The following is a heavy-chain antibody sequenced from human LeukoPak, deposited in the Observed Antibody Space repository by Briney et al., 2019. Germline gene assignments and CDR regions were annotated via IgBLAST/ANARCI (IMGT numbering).Heavy chain of an antibody. CDR3: ANLDDIVVVPGAAAIWYFDY. CDR1: GFTFSSYA. V-gene: IGHV3-64*01. CDR2: ISSNGGST. Sequence: GGSLRLSCAASGFTFSSYAMHWVRQAPGKGLEYVSAISSNGGSTYYANSVKGRFTISRDNSKNTLYLQMGSLRAEDTAVYYCANLDDIVVVPGAAAIWYFDYWGQGTLVTVSS. D-gene: IGHD2-2*01. J-gene: IGHJ4*02.